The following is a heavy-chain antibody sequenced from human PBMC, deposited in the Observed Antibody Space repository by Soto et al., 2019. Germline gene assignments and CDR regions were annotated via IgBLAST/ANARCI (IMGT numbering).Heavy chain of an antibody. Sequence: SETLSLTCTVSGGSVSSGSYYWSWIRQPPGKGLEWIGYIYYSGSTNYNPSLKSRVTISIDTSKNQFSLKLSSVTAADTAVYYWSREHSSGWYEVDYWGQGTLVTVSS. D-gene: IGHD6-19*01. CDR3: SREHSSGWYEVDY. CDR2: IYYSGST. CDR1: GGSVSSGSYY. V-gene: IGHV4-61*01. J-gene: IGHJ4*02.